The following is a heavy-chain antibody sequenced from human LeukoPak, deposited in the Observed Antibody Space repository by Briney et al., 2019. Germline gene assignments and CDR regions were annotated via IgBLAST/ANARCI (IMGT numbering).Heavy chain of an antibody. J-gene: IGHJ4*02. CDR1: GFTFSSYW. CDR3: TTHGDSPYYFDY. V-gene: IGHV3-15*01. CDR2: IKSKTDGGTT. D-gene: IGHD4-17*01. Sequence: PGGSLRLSCAASGFTFSSYWMSWVRQAPGKGLEWVGRIKSKTDGGTTDYAAPVKGRFTISRDDSKNTLYLQMNSLKTEDTAVYYCTTHGDSPYYFDYWGQGTLVTVSS.